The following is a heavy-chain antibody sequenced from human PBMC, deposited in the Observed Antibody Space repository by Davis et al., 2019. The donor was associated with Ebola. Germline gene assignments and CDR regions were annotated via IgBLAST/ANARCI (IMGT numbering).Heavy chain of an antibody. CDR2: IKQDGSEK. V-gene: IGHV3-7*03. D-gene: IGHD6-19*01. Sequence: SLKISCAASGFTFSSYWMSWVRQAPGKGLAWVANIKQDGSEKYYVDAVKGRFTISRDNAKNSLYLQMNSLRAEDTAVYYCAREMGIAVSWGQGTLVTVSS. CDR1: GFTFSSYW. CDR3: AREMGIAVS. J-gene: IGHJ4*02.